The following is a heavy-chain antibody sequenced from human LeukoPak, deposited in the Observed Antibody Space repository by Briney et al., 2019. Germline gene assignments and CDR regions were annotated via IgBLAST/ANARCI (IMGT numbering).Heavy chain of an antibody. D-gene: IGHD3-10*01. J-gene: IGHJ6*03. V-gene: IGHV4-39*07. CDR1: GGSISSSSYY. CDR2: IYYSGST. CDR3: ARRTGGFGSQNYYMDV. Sequence: SETLSLTCTVSGGSISSSSYYWGWIRQPPGKGLEWIGSIYYSGSTYYNPSLKSRVTISVDTSKNQFSLKLSSVTAADTAVYYCARRTGGFGSQNYYMDVWGKGTTVTVSS.